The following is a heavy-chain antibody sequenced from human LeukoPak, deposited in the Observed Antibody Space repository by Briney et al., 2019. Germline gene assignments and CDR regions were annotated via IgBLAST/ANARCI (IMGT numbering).Heavy chain of an antibody. V-gene: IGHV3-30*04. J-gene: IGHJ5*02. CDR2: ISYDGSNK. Sequence: GGSLRLSCAASGFTFSSYAMHWVRQAPGKGLEWVAVISYDGSNKYYADSVKGRLTISRDNSKNTLYLQMNSLRAEDTAVYYCARDRRAATNWFDPWGQGTLVTVSS. CDR3: ARDRRAATNWFDP. D-gene: IGHD2-15*01. CDR1: GFTFSSYA.